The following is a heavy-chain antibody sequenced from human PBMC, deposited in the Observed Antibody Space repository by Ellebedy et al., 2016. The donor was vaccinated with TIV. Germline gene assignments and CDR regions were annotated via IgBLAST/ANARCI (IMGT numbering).Heavy chain of an antibody. CDR3: ARVGVGYCSGTSCFLDN. D-gene: IGHD2-2*01. CDR1: GGTFNDYF. CDR2: INHSGST. V-gene: IGHV4-34*01. J-gene: IGHJ4*02. Sequence: SETLSLXXAVYGGTFNDYFWSWIRQSPGKGLEWIGEINHSGSTNCNPSLKSRVTMSVDTSKNQFSLKLSSVTVADTAVYYCARVGVGYCSGTSCFLDNWGLGTLVTVSS.